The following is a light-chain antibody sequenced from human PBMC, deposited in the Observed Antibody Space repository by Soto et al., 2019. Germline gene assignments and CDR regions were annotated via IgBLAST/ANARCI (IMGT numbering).Light chain of an antibody. J-gene: IGKJ3*01. Sequence: DIQMTQSPSTLSASVGDRVTITCRASQSISSWLAWYQQKPGKDPKLLIYRASTLSSGVTSRFSVSGSGTEFTLTISSLQPDDVATYYCQHYHLYGLTFGPGTKVDIK. CDR3: QHYHLYGLT. CDR1: QSISSW. CDR2: RAS. V-gene: IGKV1-5*03.